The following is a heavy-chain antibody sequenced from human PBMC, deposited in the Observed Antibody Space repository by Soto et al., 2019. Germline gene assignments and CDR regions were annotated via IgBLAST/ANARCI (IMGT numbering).Heavy chain of an antibody. CDR3: ARDPKNLYNWNDVDGSDY. CDR1: GYTFTSYY. V-gene: IGHV1-46*01. CDR2: INPSGGST. Sequence: ASVKVSCKASGYTFTSYYMHWVRQAPGQGLEWMGIINPSGGSTSYAQKFQGRVTMTSDTSTSTVYMELSSLRSEDTAVYFCARDPKNLYNWNDVDGSDYWGQGTLVTVSS. J-gene: IGHJ4*02. D-gene: IGHD1-20*01.